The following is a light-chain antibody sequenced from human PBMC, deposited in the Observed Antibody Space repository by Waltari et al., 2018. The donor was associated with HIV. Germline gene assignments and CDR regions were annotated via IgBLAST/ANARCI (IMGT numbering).Light chain of an antibody. Sequence: SSELTQPPSVSVSPGQTARITCPGDALPKQYAYWYHQKPGQAPVLVIYKDTERPSGIPERFSGSSSGTTVTLTISGVQAEDEADYYCQSADSSGTWVFGGGTKLTVL. CDR3: QSADSSGTWV. V-gene: IGLV3-25*03. J-gene: IGLJ3*02. CDR2: KDT. CDR1: ALPKQY.